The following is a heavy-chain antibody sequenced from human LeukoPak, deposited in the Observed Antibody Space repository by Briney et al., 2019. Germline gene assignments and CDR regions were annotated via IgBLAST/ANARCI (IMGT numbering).Heavy chain of an antibody. CDR3: ARAGDQLVRSFPSYNWFDP. D-gene: IGHD6-6*01. V-gene: IGHV3-11*01. Sequence: GGSLRLSCAASGFTFSDYYMSWIRQAPGKGLEWVSYISSSGSTIYYADSVKGRFTISRDNAKNSLYLQMNSLRAEDTAVYYCARAGDQLVRSFPSYNWFDPWGQGTLVTVSS. CDR2: ISSSGSTI. CDR1: GFTFSDYY. J-gene: IGHJ5*02.